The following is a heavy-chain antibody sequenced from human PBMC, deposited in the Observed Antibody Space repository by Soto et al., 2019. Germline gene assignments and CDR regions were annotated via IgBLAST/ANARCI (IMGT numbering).Heavy chain of an antibody. CDR1: GGTFRSYS. CDR3: ARPXEGGYSSNHHYYYALDV. J-gene: IGHJ6*02. D-gene: IGHD3-22*01. Sequence: GASVKVSCKASGGTFRSYSISWVRQAPGQGLEWMGGIIPIFDITNYAQKFQGRVTITADESTSTAYMELSSLGSDDTAVYYCARPXEGGYSSNHHYYYALDVWGQGTTVTVSS. CDR2: IIPIFDIT. V-gene: IGHV1-69*13.